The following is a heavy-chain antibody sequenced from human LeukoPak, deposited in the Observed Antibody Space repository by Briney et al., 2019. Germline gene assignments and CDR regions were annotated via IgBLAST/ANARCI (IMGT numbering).Heavy chain of an antibody. J-gene: IGHJ4*02. CDR2: IIPIFGTA. CDR1: GGTFSSYA. Sequence: SVKVSCKASGGTFSSYAISWVRQAPGQGLEWMGGIIPIFGTANYAQKFQGRVTITADESTSTAYMELSSLRSGDTAVYYCARAIVGATMCLDYWGQGTLVTVSS. V-gene: IGHV1-69*13. D-gene: IGHD1-26*01. CDR3: ARAIVGATMCLDY.